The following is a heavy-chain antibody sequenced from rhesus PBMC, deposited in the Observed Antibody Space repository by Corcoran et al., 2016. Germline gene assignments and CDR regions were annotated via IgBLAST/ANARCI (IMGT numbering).Heavy chain of an antibody. CDR3: ARPDVDTGHYFDY. D-gene: IGHD5-12*01. CDR1: GGSISSNY. Sequence: QVQLQQWGAGLVKPSETLSLTCAVYGGSISSNYWSWIRQPPGKGLEWIGRIRSGGSTNYNPSLKSRVTISIDTSKNQFSLKLSSVTAADTAVYYWARPDVDTGHYFDYWGQGVLVTVSS. J-gene: IGHJ4*01. V-gene: IGHV4-160*01. CDR2: IRSGGST.